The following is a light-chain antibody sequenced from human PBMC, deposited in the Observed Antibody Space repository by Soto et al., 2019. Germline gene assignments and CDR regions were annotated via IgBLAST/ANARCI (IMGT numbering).Light chain of an antibody. Sequence: QSALTQPASVSGSPGQSITISCTGSSSDIGSYNLVSWYQKEPGKAPKLVIYEAYKRPSGVSARFSGSKSGNTASLTISGLQAEDEADYYCSSYAGSRTYVVFGGGTQLTV. CDR2: EAY. V-gene: IGLV2-23*01. CDR1: SSDIGSYNL. J-gene: IGLJ2*01. CDR3: SSYAGSRTYVV.